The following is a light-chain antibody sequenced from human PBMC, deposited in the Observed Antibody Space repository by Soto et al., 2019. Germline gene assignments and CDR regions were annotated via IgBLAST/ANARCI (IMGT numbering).Light chain of an antibody. J-gene: IGLJ2*01. CDR3: SSYTSSSPLI. CDR1: SSDIGTYNY. Sequence: QSALTQPASVSGSPGQSITISCTGTSSDIGTYNYVSWYQQHPGKAPKLMIYEVTNRPSGVSNRFSGSKSGNTASLTISGLQAEDEAHYYCSSYTSSSPLIFGGGTKLPVL. CDR2: EVT. V-gene: IGLV2-14*01.